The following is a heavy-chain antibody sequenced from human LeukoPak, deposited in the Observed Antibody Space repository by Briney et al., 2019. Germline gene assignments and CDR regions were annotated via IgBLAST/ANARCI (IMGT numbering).Heavy chain of an antibody. D-gene: IGHD6-13*01. CDR2: IIPIFGTA. J-gene: IGHJ3*02. CDR3: ARDLVAAAGRNRFDI. CDR1: GYTFTNYD. Sequence: GASVKVSCKASGYTFTNYDINWVRQATGQGLEWMGGIIPIFGTANYAQKFQGRVTITADKSTSTAYMELSSLRSEDTAVYYCARDLVAAAGRNRFDIWGQGTMVTVSS. V-gene: IGHV1-69*06.